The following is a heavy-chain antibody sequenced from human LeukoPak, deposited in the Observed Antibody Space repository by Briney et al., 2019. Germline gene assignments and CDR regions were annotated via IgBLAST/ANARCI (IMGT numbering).Heavy chain of an antibody. Sequence: PGGSLRLSCAASGFSISNYWMSWVRQAPGKGLEWLANIKGDGSGKASVDSVNGRFIISIDNTKNSLYLQMKSLRAEDTAIYYCARENTAVPGGDCWGQGTLVTVSS. CDR2: IKGDGSGK. D-gene: IGHD5-18*01. CDR3: ARENTAVPGGDC. J-gene: IGHJ4*02. CDR1: GFSISNYW. V-gene: IGHV3-7*01.